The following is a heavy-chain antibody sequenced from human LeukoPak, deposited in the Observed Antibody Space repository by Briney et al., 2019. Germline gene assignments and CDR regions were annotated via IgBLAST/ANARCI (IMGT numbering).Heavy chain of an antibody. J-gene: IGHJ2*01. Sequence: GGSLRLSCAASGFSFSSSAMTWVRQAPGKGLEWVSGISGSGGSTYDADSVKGRFTISRDNSKDTLDLQMNSLRVEDTAVYYCAKVTMVGWYFDLWGRGTLVTVSS. CDR2: ISGSGGST. V-gene: IGHV3-23*01. D-gene: IGHD4/OR15-4a*01. CDR1: GFSFSSSA. CDR3: AKVTMVGWYFDL.